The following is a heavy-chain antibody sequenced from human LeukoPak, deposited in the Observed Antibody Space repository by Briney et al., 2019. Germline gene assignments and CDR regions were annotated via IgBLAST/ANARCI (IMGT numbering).Heavy chain of an antibody. V-gene: IGHV3-48*01. CDR1: GFTFSSYS. Sequence: GGSLRLSCAASGFTFSSYSMNWVRQAPGKGLEWVSYISSSSSTIYYADSVKGRFTISRDNAKNSLYLQMNSLRAEDTAVYYCARDPARGYSYGALYWGQGTLVTVSS. CDR2: ISSSSSTI. D-gene: IGHD5-18*01. CDR3: ARDPARGYSYGALY. J-gene: IGHJ4*02.